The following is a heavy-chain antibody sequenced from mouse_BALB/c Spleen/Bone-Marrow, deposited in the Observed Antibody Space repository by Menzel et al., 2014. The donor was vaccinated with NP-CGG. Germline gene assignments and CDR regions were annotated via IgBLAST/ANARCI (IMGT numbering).Heavy chain of an antibody. V-gene: IGHV14-3*02. CDR2: IDPANGNT. CDR1: GFNIKDTY. J-gene: IGHJ4*01. Sequence: EAQLQQSGAELVKPGASVKLPCTASGFNIKDTYMHWVKQRPEQGLEWIGRIDPANGNTKYDPKFQGKATITADTSSNTAYLQLSSLTSEDTAVYYCARDSPYAMDYWGQGTSVTVSS. CDR3: ARDSPYAMDY.